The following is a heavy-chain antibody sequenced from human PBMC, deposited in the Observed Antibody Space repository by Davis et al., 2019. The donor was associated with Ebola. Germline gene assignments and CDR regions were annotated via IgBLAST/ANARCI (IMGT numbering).Heavy chain of an antibody. V-gene: IGHV3-23*01. Sequence: ESLKISCAASGFTFSSYAMSWVRQAPGKGLEWVSAISGSGGSTYYADSVKGRFTISRDNSKNTLYLQMNSLRAEDTAVYYCAKGPWDIVVVVAATPPDYWGQGTLVTVSS. CDR2: ISGSGGST. CDR1: GFTFSSYA. D-gene: IGHD2-15*01. CDR3: AKGPWDIVVVVAATPPDY. J-gene: IGHJ4*02.